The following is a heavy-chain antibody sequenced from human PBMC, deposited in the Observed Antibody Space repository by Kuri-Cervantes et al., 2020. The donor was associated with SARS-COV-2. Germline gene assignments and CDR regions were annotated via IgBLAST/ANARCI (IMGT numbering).Heavy chain of an antibody. CDR3: ARGYGSTFMDV. V-gene: IGHV4-59*11. Sequence: SETLSLTCTVSGGSISSHYWSWIRQPPGKGLEWIGYIYYSGSTNYNPSLKSRVTISVDTSKNQFYLKLSSVTAADTAVYYCARGYGSTFMDVWGKGTTVTVSS. D-gene: IGHD2-2*01. J-gene: IGHJ6*03. CDR2: IYYSGST. CDR1: GGSISSHY.